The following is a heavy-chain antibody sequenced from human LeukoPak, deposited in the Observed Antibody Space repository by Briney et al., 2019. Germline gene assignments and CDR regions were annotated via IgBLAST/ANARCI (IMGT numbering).Heavy chain of an antibody. CDR3: AGPYGSGSYYNN. Sequence: SETLSLTCTVSSDSISSYYWTWIRQPPGKGLEWIGYIYYSGSTNYNPSLKSRVTISVDTSKNQFSLKLSSVTAADTAVYYCAGPYGSGSYYNNWGQGTLVTVSS. D-gene: IGHD3-10*01. CDR1: SDSISSYY. V-gene: IGHV4-59*01. J-gene: IGHJ4*02. CDR2: IYYSGST.